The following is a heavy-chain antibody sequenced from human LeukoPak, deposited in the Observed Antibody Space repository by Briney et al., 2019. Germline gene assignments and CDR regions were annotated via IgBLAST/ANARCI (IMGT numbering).Heavy chain of an antibody. CDR3: ARASLKYYDILTGSIPIPHYFDY. V-gene: IGHV4-34*01. J-gene: IGHJ4*02. CDR2: INHSGST. D-gene: IGHD3-9*01. Sequence: PSETLSLTCAVYGGSFSGYYWSWIRQPPGKGLEWIGEINHSGSTNYNPSLKSRVTISVDTSKNQFSLKLSSVTAADTAVYYCARASLKYYDILTGSIPIPHYFDYWGQGTLVTVSS. CDR1: GGSFSGYY.